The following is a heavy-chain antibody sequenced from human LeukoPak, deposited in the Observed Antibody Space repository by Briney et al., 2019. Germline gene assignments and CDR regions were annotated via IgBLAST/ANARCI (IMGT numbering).Heavy chain of an antibody. CDR3: ASEPKTTYYDYVWGSYRQYYFDY. CDR2: ISSSGSTI. Sequence: GESLRLSCAASGFTFSSYAMSWVRQAPGKGLEWVSYISSSGSTIYYADSVKGRFTISRDNAKNSLYLQMNSLRAEDTAVYYCASEPKTTYYDYVWGSYRQYYFDYWGQGTLVTVSS. D-gene: IGHD3-16*02. J-gene: IGHJ4*02. CDR1: GFTFSSYA. V-gene: IGHV3-48*04.